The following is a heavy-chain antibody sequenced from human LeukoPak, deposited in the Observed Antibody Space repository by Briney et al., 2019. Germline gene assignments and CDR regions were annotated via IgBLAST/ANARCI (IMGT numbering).Heavy chain of an antibody. CDR2: IYTSRST. CDR1: GGSISSYY. CDR3: ARSYSSSSSSNYYYYYMDV. Sequence: PSETLSLTCTVSGGSISSYYWSWIRQPAGKGLEWIGRIYTSRSTNYNPSLKSRVTMSVDTSKNQFSLKLSSVTAADTAVYYCARSYSSSSSSNYYYYYMDVWGKGTTVTVSS. J-gene: IGHJ6*03. D-gene: IGHD6-6*01. V-gene: IGHV4-4*07.